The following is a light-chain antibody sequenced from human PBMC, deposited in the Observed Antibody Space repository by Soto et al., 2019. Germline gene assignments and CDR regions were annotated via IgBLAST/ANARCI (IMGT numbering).Light chain of an antibody. CDR3: QSYDSSLSGWV. J-gene: IGLJ1*01. Sequence: QSVLTQPPSVSGAPGQRVTISCTGSSSNIGAGYDVHWYQQLPGTAPKLLIYANSNRPSGVPDRFSGSKSGTSTSLAITGLQAEDEADYYCQSYDSSLSGWVFGTGTKLTVL. CDR2: ANS. CDR1: SSNIGAGYD. V-gene: IGLV1-40*01.